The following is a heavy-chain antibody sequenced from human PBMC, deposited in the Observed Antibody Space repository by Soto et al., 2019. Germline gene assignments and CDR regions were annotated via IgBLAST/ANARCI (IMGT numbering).Heavy chain of an antibody. D-gene: IGHD3-22*01. J-gene: IGHJ4*02. CDR1: GFTFSSYA. CDR3: LKDPNLEVSYYYDSSGSPAFDY. V-gene: IGHV3-23*01. CDR2: ISGSGGST. Sequence: GGSLRLSCAASGFTFSSYAMSWVRQAPGKGKERVSAISGSGGSTYYADSVKCLFTISRDNSKNTLYLHLNSLRAEDTAVYYCLKDPNLEVSYYYDSSGSPAFDYWGQGTLVTVSS.